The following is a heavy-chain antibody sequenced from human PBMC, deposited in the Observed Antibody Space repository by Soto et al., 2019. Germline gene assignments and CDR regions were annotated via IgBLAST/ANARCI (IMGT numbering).Heavy chain of an antibody. V-gene: IGHV1-8*01. CDR1: GYTFTSYD. CDR3: ARAPPRGPYYYYYYMDV. Sequence: GASVKVSCKASGYTFTSYDINWVRKATGQGLEWMGWMNPNSGNTGYAQKFQGRVTMTRNTSISTAYMELSSLRSEDTAVYYCARAPPRGPYYYYYYMDVWGKGTTVTVSS. CDR2: MNPNSGNT. J-gene: IGHJ6*03.